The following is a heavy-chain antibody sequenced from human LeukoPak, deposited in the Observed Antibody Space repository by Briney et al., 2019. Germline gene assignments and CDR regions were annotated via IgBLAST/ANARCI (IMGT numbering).Heavy chain of an antibody. CDR3: AKGDGMDV. CDR2: MSYDGSNT. CDR1: GFTFSTYD. J-gene: IGHJ6*02. V-gene: IGHV3-30*18. Sequence: PSGGSLRLSCTASGFTFSTYDMHWVRQAPGMGLEWVAVMSYDGSNTYYADSVKGRFTISRDSAKNTLYLQMNSLRVEDTAVYYCAKGDGMDVWGQGTTVTVSS.